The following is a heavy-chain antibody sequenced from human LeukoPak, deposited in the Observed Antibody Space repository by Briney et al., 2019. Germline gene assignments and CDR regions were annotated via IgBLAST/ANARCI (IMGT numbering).Heavy chain of an antibody. CDR2: IYYSGST. D-gene: IGHD4-17*01. J-gene: IGHJ4*02. V-gene: IGHV4-30-4*01. CDR1: GGSISSGDYY. Sequence: SQTLSLTCTVSGGSISSGDYYWSWIRQPPGKGLEWIGYIYYSGSTYYNPSLKRRVTISVDTSKNQFSLKLSSVTAADTAVYYCARGKPYGDYVGNFDYWGQGTLVTVSS. CDR3: ARGKPYGDYVGNFDY.